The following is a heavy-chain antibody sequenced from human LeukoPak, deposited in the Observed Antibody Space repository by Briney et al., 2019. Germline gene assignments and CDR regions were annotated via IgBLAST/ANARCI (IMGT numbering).Heavy chain of an antibody. D-gene: IGHD6-13*01. Sequence: GASVKVSCKASGYTFTTYAIHWVRQAPGQRLDWMGWININKGNTKYSQKFQGGVTITRDTSASTAYMELSSLRAEDTAVYYCAGAEGYGHHFDYGGWGKGVTVS. CDR3: AGAEGYGHHFDY. V-gene: IGHV1-3*04. J-gene: IGHJ4*02. CDR2: ININKGNT. CDR1: GYTFTTYA.